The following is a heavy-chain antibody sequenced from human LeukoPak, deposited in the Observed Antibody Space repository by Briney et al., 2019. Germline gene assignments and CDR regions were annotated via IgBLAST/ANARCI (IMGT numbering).Heavy chain of an antibody. Sequence: PSETLSLTCTVSGGSISSYYWSWIRQPPGKGLEWIGYIYYSGSTNYNPSLKSRVTISVDTSKNQFSLKLTSVTAADTAVYYCARGYSSSWYFNWFDPWGQGTLVTVSS. D-gene: IGHD6-13*01. J-gene: IGHJ5*02. V-gene: IGHV4-59*08. CDR2: IYYSGST. CDR3: ARGYSSSWYFNWFDP. CDR1: GGSISSYY.